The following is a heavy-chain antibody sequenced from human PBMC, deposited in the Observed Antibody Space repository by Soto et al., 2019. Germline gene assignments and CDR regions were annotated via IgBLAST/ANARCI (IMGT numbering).Heavy chain of an antibody. J-gene: IGHJ6*02. Sequence: QVQLVQSGAEVKKHVASGKVSCKASGYTFTGYYMHWVRQAPVQGLEWMVWINPNSGGTNYAQKFQGRVTMTRDTSISTSYLELSRLRSDDTAVYYCARDRHIDLGARTITMISGLDVWGQGTTVTVSS. V-gene: IGHV1-2*02. CDR2: INPNSGGT. CDR3: ARDRHIDLGARTITMISGLDV. CDR1: GYTFTGYY. D-gene: IGHD3-22*01.